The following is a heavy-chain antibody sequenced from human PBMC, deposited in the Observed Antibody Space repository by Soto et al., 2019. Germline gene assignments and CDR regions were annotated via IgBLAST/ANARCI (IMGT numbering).Heavy chain of an antibody. CDR2: ISAYNGNT. CDR3: ARGVNYDVLTGPKYYGMDV. J-gene: IGHJ6*02. V-gene: IGHV1-18*04. Sequence: ASVKVSCKASGHTFTSYGISWVRQAPGQGLEWMGWISAYNGNTNYAQKLQGRVTLTRDTSTSTVYLEMSSLTSEDTAVYFCARGVNYDVLTGPKYYGMDVWGQGTTVTVSS. D-gene: IGHD3-9*01. CDR1: GHTFTSYG.